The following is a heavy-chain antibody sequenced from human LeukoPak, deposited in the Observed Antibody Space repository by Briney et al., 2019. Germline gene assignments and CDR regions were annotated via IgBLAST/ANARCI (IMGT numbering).Heavy chain of an antibody. J-gene: IGHJ4*02. CDR3: ASSGSYRFDY. D-gene: IGHD1-26*01. Sequence: GGSLRPSCAAYGFTFSSYSMNWVRQAAGKGLEWVSHITASGTAMFYADSVKGRFTISRDNAKNSLYLQMNSLRDEDTAVYYCASSGSYRFDYWGQGTLVTVSS. V-gene: IGHV3-48*02. CDR2: ITASGTAM. CDR1: GFTFSSYS.